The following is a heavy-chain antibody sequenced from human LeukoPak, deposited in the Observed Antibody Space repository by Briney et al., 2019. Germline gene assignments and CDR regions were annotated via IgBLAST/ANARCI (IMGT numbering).Heavy chain of an antibody. Sequence: GGSLRLSCAASGFTFSSYGMHWVRQAPGKGLEWVAVISYDGSNKYYADSVKGPFTISRDNSKNTLYLQMNSLRAEDTDVYYCAKVGGGAFDCWGQGTLVTVSS. CDR3: AKVGGGAFDC. CDR1: GFTFSSYG. J-gene: IGHJ4*02. D-gene: IGHD3-16*01. V-gene: IGHV3-30*18. CDR2: ISYDGSNK.